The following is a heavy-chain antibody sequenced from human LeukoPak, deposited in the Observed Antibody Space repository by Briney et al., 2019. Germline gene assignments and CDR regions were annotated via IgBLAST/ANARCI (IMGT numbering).Heavy chain of an antibody. D-gene: IGHD6-19*01. CDR1: VYTFTSCD. Sequence: ASVKVSCKASVYTFTSCDINWVRQATGQGLEWMGWMNTNSGNTGYGQSFQGRITMTRDISIGTAYMELSNLTSEDTAIYYCTRGSSGRRDNWGQGTLFTVSA. CDR2: MNTNSGNT. V-gene: IGHV1-8*01. CDR3: TRGSSGRRDN. J-gene: IGHJ4*02.